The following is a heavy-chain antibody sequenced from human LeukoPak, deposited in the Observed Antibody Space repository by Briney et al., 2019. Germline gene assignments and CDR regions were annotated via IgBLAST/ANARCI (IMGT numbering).Heavy chain of an antibody. Sequence: GESLKISCKGSGYSFTSYWIGWVRQMPGKGLEWMGIIYPGDSDTRHSPSFQGQVTISADKSISTAYLQWSSLKASDTAMYYCARQSSTYYDFWSGYPAEYFQHWGQGTLVTVSS. V-gene: IGHV5-51*01. CDR1: GYSFTSYW. CDR2: IYPGDSDT. J-gene: IGHJ1*01. CDR3: ARQSSTYYDFWSGYPAEYFQH. D-gene: IGHD3-3*01.